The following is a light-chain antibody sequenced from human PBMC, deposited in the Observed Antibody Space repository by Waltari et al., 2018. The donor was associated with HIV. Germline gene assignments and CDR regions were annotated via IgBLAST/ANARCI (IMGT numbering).Light chain of an antibody. CDR1: RSNLGSNI. V-gene: IGLV1-44*01. Sequence: QSLLTQPLSASGTPGQRVTISCSGRRSNLGSNIVGCFQQLPGTAPKLLSYSNSQRPSGVPDRFSGSKSGTSASLAITGLQSEDEADYYCAAWDDSLNGWVFGGGTKLTVL. J-gene: IGLJ3*02. CDR2: SNS. CDR3: AAWDDSLNGWV.